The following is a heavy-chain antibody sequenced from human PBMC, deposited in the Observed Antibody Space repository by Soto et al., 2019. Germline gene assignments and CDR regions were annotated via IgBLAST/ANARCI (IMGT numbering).Heavy chain of an antibody. D-gene: IGHD6-19*01. CDR3: ARRLRAVGLDY. J-gene: IGHJ4*02. V-gene: IGHV4-39*01. CDR2: IYYSGST. CDR1: GGSISSSSYY. Sequence: KQSQTLSLTCTVSGGSISSSSYYWGWIRQPPGKGLEWIGSIYYSGSTYYNPSLKSRVTISVDTSKNQFSLKLSSVTAADTAVYYCARRLRAVGLDYWGQGTLVTVSS.